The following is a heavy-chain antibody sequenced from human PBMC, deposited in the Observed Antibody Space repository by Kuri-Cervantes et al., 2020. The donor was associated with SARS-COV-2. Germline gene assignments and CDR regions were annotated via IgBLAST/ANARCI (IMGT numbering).Heavy chain of an antibody. CDR2: ISSSSSYI. CDR1: GFTFSSYS. D-gene: IGHD2-15*01. CDR3: ARDRHCSGGSCYSGGRTKTFDY. Sequence: GGSLRLSCAASGFTFSSYSMNWVRQAPGKGLEWVSSISSSSSYIYYADSVKGRFTISRDNAKNSLYLQMNSLRAEDTAVYYCARDRHCSGGSCYSGGRTKTFDYWGQGTLVTVSS. J-gene: IGHJ4*02. V-gene: IGHV3-21*01.